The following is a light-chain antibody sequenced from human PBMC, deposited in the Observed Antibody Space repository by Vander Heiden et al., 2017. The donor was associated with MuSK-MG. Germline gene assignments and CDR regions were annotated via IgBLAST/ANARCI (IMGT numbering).Light chain of an antibody. CDR2: AAS. J-gene: IGKJ3*01. CDR3: QHVDSTPLT. V-gene: IGKV1-39*01. Sequence: DSQMTQPPSSLSASVGDRVTITCRASQNISSYLDWYQQKPGKAPKLLIYAASSLQSGVPSTFSGSGAGTDFTLTISRLQPEDFATYYCQHVDSTPLTFGHGTKVDIK. CDR1: QNISSY.